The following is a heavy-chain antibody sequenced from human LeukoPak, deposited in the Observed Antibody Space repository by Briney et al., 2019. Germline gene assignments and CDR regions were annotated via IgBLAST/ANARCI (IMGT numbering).Heavy chain of an antibody. D-gene: IGHD3-10*01. CDR1: GFTFSSYA. V-gene: IGHV3-23*01. CDR2: ISGSGGST. Sequence: GGSLRLSCAASGFTFSSYAMSWVRQAPGKGLEWVSAISGSGGSTYYADSVKGRFTISRDNSKNTLYLQMNSLRAEDTAVYYCAKSAMVRGVIDYYYYYGMDVWGKGPRSPSP. CDR3: AKSAMVRGVIDYYYYYGMDV. J-gene: IGHJ6*04.